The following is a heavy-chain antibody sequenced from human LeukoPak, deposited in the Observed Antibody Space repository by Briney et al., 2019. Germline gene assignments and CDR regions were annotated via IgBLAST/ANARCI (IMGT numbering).Heavy chain of an antibody. CDR1: GGSFSGYY. Sequence: SETLSLTCAVYGGSFSGYYWSWIRQPPGKGLEWIGEINHSGSTNYNPSLKSRVTISVDTSKKQFSLKLSSVTAADTAVYYCARRLIGYCSGGSCYSGYFQHWGQGTLVTVSS. CDR3: ARRLIGYCSGGSCYSGYFQH. J-gene: IGHJ1*01. D-gene: IGHD2-15*01. CDR2: INHSGST. V-gene: IGHV4-34*01.